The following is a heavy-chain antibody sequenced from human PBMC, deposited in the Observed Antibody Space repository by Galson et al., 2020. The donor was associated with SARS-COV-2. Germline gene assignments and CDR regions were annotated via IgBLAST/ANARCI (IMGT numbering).Heavy chain of an antibody. V-gene: IGHV7-4-1*02. D-gene: IGHD3-10*01. J-gene: IGHJ4*02. Sequence: ASVKVSCKASGYTFNNYALNWVRQAPGQGLKWMAWINTNTWNPTYAQGFTGRFVFSLDTSISTAYLQISSLNAEDTAVYYCARGAGAWFGELLDYWGQGTLVTVSS. CDR3: ARGAGAWFGELLDY. CDR2: INTNTWNP. CDR1: GYTFNNYA.